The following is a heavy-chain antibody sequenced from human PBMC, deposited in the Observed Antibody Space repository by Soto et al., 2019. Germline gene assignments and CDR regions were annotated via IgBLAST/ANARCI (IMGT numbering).Heavy chain of an antibody. D-gene: IGHD6-25*01. CDR3: ARGTGRMIPAASGRDDYYHGLDV. J-gene: IGHJ6*01. Sequence: QVQLQQWGAGLLKPSETLSLNCAVYGGSFSGYYWSWIRQPPGKGLEWIGEINHRGSINYNPSLRRRVTMSVDTTKNPVSLKLNSVAAAVTAVFYCARGTGRMIPAASGRDDYYHGLDVWGQGTAVTFSS. V-gene: IGHV4-34*01. CDR2: INHRGSI. CDR1: GGSFSGYY.